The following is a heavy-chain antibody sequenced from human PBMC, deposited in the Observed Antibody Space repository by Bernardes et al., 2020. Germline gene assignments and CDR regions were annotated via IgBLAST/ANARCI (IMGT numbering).Heavy chain of an antibody. V-gene: IGHV4-59*01. D-gene: IGHD4-17*01. CDR1: GGSISSYY. CDR2: IYYGGST. J-gene: IGHJ4*02. CDR3: ARRAGYGDYSDY. Sequence: SETLSLTCTVSGGSISSYYWSWIRQPPGKGLEWIGYIYYGGSTNYNPSLKSRVTISVDTSKNQFSLKLSSVTAADTAVYYCARRAGYGDYSDYWGQGTLVTVSS.